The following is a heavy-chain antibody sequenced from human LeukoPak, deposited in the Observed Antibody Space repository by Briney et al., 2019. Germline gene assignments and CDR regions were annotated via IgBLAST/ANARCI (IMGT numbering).Heavy chain of an antibody. J-gene: IGHJ6*03. D-gene: IGHD2-15*01. V-gene: IGHV3-53*05. CDR1: GFTVSSNY. Sequence: GGSLRLSCAASGFTVSSNYMSWARQAPGKGLEWVSVIYSGGSTYYADSVKGRFAISRDSNKNSLYLQMNSLRPEDTALYYCAKTAGGYYSSYYYMDVWGKGATVTVSS. CDR2: IYSGGST. CDR3: AKTAGGYYSSYYYMDV.